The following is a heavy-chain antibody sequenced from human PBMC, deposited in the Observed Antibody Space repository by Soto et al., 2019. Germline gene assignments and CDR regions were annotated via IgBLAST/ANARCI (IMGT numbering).Heavy chain of an antibody. J-gene: IGHJ4*02. V-gene: IGHV5-10-1*01. D-gene: IGHD2-2*01. CDR3: ARLDGRWNGRYCSSTSCTTEYDY. CDR2: IDPSDSYT. CDR1: GYSFTSYW. Sequence: LKISCKGSGYSFTSYWISWVRQMPGKGLEWMGRIDPSDSYTNYSPSFQGHVTISADKSISTAYLQWSSLKASDTAMYYCARLDGRWNGRYCSSTSCTTEYDYWGQGTLVTVSS.